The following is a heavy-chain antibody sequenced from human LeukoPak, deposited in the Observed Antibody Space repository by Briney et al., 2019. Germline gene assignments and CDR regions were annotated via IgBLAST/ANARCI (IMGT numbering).Heavy chain of an antibody. CDR2: INHSGST. V-gene: IGHV4-34*01. J-gene: IGHJ5*02. Sequence: SETLSLTCAVYGGSFSGYYWSWIRQPPGKGLEWIGEINHSGSTNYNPSLKSRVTISVDTSKNQFSLKLSSVTAADTAVYYCASWGYCSSTSCLHNWFDPWGQGTLVTVSS. CDR1: GGSFSGYY. CDR3: ASWGYCSSTSCLHNWFDP. D-gene: IGHD2-2*01.